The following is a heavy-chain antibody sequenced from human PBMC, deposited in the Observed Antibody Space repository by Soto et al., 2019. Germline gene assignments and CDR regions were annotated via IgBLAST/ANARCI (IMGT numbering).Heavy chain of an antibody. J-gene: IGHJ5*02. Sequence: TTPLTCPGTGGPRSRYYGSWIRPPTREGLEWIGYIYYSGSTNYNPSIQGRVTISVDSSKNRISLSLSSVTAADTAIYYCARESGFCSTRCYRNNYCDPWGQGALVTVSA. V-gene: IGHV4-59*01. CDR3: ARESGFCSTRCYRNNYCDP. CDR2: IYYSGST. CDR1: GGPRSRYY. D-gene: IGHD2-2*02.